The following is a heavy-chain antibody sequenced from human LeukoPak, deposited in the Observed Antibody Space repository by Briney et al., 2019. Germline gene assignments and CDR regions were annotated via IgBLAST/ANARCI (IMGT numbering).Heavy chain of an antibody. Sequence: GGSLRLSCVASGFTFSSYEMNWVRQAPGKGLEWVSYISSSGSTIYYADSVKGRFTISRDNAKNSLYLQMNSLRAEDTAVYYCAILLGYGSGSYYKGNIDYWGQGTLVTVSS. CDR1: GFTFSSYE. J-gene: IGHJ4*02. CDR2: ISSSGSTI. CDR3: AILLGYGSGSYYKGNIDY. D-gene: IGHD3-10*01. V-gene: IGHV3-48*03.